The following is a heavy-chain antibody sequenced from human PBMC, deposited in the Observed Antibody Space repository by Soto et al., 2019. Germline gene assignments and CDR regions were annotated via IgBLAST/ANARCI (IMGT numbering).Heavy chain of an antibody. Sequence: ASVKVSCKASGYTFTGYYLHWVRQAPGQGLEWMGWINPNSGGTNYAQRFQGRVTMTRDTSISTAYMELSRLRSDDTAVYYCARGRTGTTSYFDYWGQGKPGHRLL. CDR2: INPNSGGT. CDR1: GYTFTGYY. J-gene: IGHJ4*02. V-gene: IGHV1-2*02. CDR3: ARGRTGTTSYFDY. D-gene: IGHD1-1*01.